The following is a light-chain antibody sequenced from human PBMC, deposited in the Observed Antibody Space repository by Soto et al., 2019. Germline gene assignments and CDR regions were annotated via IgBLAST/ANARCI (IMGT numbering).Light chain of an antibody. V-gene: IGKV3-20*01. CDR2: GAS. CDR3: QQYGSSGT. Sequence: EIVLTQSPGTLSSSPGERVTLSCRASQSVTSNYLAWYQQKPGQAPRLLIYGASNRATGIPGRFSGSGSGTDFTLTISRLEPEDFAVYYCQQYGSSGTFGQGTKVDIK. CDR1: QSVTSNY. J-gene: IGKJ1*01.